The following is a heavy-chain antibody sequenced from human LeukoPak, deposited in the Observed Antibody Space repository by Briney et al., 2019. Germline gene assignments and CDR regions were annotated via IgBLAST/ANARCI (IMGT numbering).Heavy chain of an antibody. D-gene: IGHD5-12*01. Sequence: SETLSLTCTVSGGSISCYYWTWIRQPPGKGLEWIGYIYYSGSTNYNPSLKSRVTISVDTSKNQFSLKLRSVTAADTAVYYWERFAYDIVDTNHYFDLCGRGTLVAVSS. CDR2: IYYSGST. J-gene: IGHJ2*01. V-gene: IGHV4-59*12. CDR3: ERFAYDIVDTNHYFDL. CDR1: GGSISCYY.